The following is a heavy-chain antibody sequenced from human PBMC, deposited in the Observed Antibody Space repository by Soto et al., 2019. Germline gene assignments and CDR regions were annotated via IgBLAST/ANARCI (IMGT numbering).Heavy chain of an antibody. D-gene: IGHD2-21*02. V-gene: IGHV3-23*01. CDR1: GFTFSSYA. CDR3: AKDTYCGGDCYRNNWFDP. Sequence: GGSLRLSCAASGFTFSSYAMSWVRQAPGKGLEWVSAISGSGGSTYYADSVKGRFTISRDNSKNTLYLQMNSLRAEDTAVYYCAKDTYCGGDCYRNNWFDPWGQGTLVTVSS. J-gene: IGHJ5*02. CDR2: ISGSGGST.